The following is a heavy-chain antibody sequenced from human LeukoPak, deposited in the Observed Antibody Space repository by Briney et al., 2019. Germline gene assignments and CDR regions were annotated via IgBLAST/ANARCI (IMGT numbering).Heavy chain of an antibody. Sequence: SETLSLTCAVSGYSISSGYYWGWIRQPPGKGLEWIGSIYYSGSTYYSPSLKSRVTISVDTSKNQFSLKLSSVTAADTAVYYCARRRRYCSGGSCYDAFDIWGQGTMVTVSS. D-gene: IGHD2-15*01. CDR1: GYSISSGYY. CDR3: ARRRRYCSGGSCYDAFDI. CDR2: IYYSGST. V-gene: IGHV4-38-2*01. J-gene: IGHJ3*02.